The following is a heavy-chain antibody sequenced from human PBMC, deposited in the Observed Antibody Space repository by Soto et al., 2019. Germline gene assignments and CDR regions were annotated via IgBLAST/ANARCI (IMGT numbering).Heavy chain of an antibody. J-gene: IGHJ4*02. CDR2: ISGSGGST. CDR3: DTSTDTAYMELSSLRSEDTAVYYCATSAKWYYYDSSGYNRIKHNYFDY. D-gene: IGHD3-22*01. Sequence: GGSLRLSCAASGFTFSSYAMSWVRQAPGKGLEWVSAISGSGGSTYYADSVKGRFTISRDNSKNTLYLQMNSLKTEGRVTMTEDTSTDTAYMELSSLRSEDTAVYYCATSAKWYYYDSSGYNRIKHNYFDYWGQGTLVTVSS. CDR1: GFTFSSYA. V-gene: IGHV3-23*01.